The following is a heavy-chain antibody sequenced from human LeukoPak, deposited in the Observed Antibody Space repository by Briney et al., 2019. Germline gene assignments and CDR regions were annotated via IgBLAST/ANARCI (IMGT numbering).Heavy chain of an antibody. CDR2: MNPNSGNT. Sequence: ASVKVSCKASGGTFSSYAISWVRQAPGQGLEWMGWMNPNSGNTGYAQKFQGRVTITRNTSISTAYMELSSLRSEDTAVYYCARESPYCSSTSCSSFDYWGQGTLVTVSS. D-gene: IGHD2-2*01. J-gene: IGHJ4*02. V-gene: IGHV1-8*03. CDR1: GGTFSSYA. CDR3: ARESPYCSSTSCSSFDY.